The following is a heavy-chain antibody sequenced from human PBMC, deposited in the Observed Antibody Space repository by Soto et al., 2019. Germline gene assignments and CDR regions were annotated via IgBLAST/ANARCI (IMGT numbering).Heavy chain of an antibody. Sequence: PGGSLRLSCTASGFTFGDYAMSWVRQAPGKGLEWVSYISNGGSIIYYADSVKGRFTISRDNAKNSLYLQMNSLRGEDTAVYYCARDYYTSSGHFDYWGQGTLVTVSS. D-gene: IGHD3-3*01. V-gene: IGHV3-48*03. CDR3: ARDYYTSSGHFDY. CDR2: ISNGGSII. CDR1: GFTFGDYA. J-gene: IGHJ4*02.